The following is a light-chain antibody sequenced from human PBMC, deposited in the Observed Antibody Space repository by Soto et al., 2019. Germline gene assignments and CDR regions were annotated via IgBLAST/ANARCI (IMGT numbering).Light chain of an antibody. CDR3: QQYTSYSRA. J-gene: IGKJ1*01. Sequence: DIQMTQSPSTLSASVGDRVTITCRASQSISHFLAWYQQKPGKVPKLLIYDASNLGSGVPSRFSGSGSGTDFTLTISGLQPDDFTTYYCQQYTSYSRAFGQATKVDIK. CDR2: DAS. CDR1: QSISHF. V-gene: IGKV1-5*01.